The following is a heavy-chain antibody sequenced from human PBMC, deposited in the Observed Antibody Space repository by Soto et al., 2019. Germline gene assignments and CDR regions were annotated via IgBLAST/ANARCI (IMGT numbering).Heavy chain of an antibody. CDR3: ARENCSRTSCYDI. V-gene: IGHV1-69*02. CDR2: IIPTLGVA. Sequence: QVQLVQSGAEVKKPGSSVKVSCKASGGTFSTYTITWVRQAPGQGLEWVARIIPTLGVANYAQKFQDRVTITADKSTSTAYMELSRLRSEDTAVYYCARENCSRTSCYDIWGQGTMVTVSS. D-gene: IGHD2-2*01. J-gene: IGHJ3*02. CDR1: GGTFSTYT.